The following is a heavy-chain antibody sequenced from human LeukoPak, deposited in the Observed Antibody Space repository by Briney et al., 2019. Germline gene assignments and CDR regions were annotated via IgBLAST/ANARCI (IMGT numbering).Heavy chain of an antibody. CDR1: GDSISSFS. Sequence: SETLSLTCTVSGDSISSFSWSWIRQSPGKRLEWIGYLYYSGTANYNPSLRSRVTISSDTSKNQFSLKLSSLTAADTAVYYCARVPSCSSTSCYPYYYYGMDVWGQGTTVTVSS. CDR3: ARVPSCSSTSCYPYYYYGMDV. J-gene: IGHJ6*02. CDR2: LYYSGTA. D-gene: IGHD2-2*01. V-gene: IGHV4-59*12.